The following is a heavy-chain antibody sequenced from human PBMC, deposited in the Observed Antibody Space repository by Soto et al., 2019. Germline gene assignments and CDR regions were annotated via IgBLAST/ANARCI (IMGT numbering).Heavy chain of an antibody. Sequence: KSSETLSLTCSVSGGSINSGRSSWNWIRQSPGKGLEWLAYIYHSGSTYYNPSLKSRVTISVDRSENHFSLKLTSVTAADTAVYYCVRESTTSGPNWFDTWGPGILFTVS. V-gene: IGHV4-30-2*06. CDR2: IYHSGST. CDR1: GGSINSGRSS. CDR3: VRESTTSGPNWFDT. D-gene: IGHD1-1*01. J-gene: IGHJ5*02.